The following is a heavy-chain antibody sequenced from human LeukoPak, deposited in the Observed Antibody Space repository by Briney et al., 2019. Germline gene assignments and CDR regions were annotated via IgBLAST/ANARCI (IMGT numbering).Heavy chain of an antibody. Sequence: SETLSLTCSVSGASISTYYWSWIRQPAGKGLEWIGRIYAIETTNYNPSLKSRVTMSVDTSKNQFSLKLSSVTAADTAVYYCAGSPPDSNSLDYWGQGTLVTVSS. CDR1: GASISTYY. J-gene: IGHJ4*02. CDR3: AGSPPDSNSLDY. V-gene: IGHV4-4*07. D-gene: IGHD4-11*01. CDR2: IYAIETT.